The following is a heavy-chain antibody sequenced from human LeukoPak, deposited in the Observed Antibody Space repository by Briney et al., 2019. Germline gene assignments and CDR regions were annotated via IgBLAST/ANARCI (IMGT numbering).Heavy chain of an antibody. V-gene: IGHV4-59*01. CDR2: IYFSGNT. CDR3: ARDLNHGFNYYYYGLEV. D-gene: IGHD3-9*01. J-gene: IGHJ6*02. Sequence: SETLSLTCTVSGDSINSDYWSWIRQPPGKGLEWIGYIYFSGNTKYNPSLKNRVTISVDRSKSKFYLTLRSVTAADTAVYYCARDLNHGFNYYYYGLEVWGQGTTVTVSS. CDR1: GDSINSDY.